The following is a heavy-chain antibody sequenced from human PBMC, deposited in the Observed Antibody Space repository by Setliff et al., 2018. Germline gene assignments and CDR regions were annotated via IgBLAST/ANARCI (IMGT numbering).Heavy chain of an antibody. J-gene: IGHJ5*01. CDR1: GGSFSGYY. Sequence: PSETLSLTCAVYGGSFSGYYWSWIRQPPGKGLEWIGEINHSGSTNYNQSLKSRVTLSVDTSKNQFSLQLSSVTAADTAVYYCARAPSKVQFDSWGRGILVTVSS. CDR3: ARAPSKVQFDS. CDR2: INHSGST. V-gene: IGHV4-34*01. D-gene: IGHD4-4*01.